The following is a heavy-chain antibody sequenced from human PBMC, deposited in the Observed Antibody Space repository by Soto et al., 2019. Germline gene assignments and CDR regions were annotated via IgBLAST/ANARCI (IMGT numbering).Heavy chain of an antibody. Sequence: QITLKESGPTLVKPTQTLTLTCTCSGFSLSTTGVGVGWIRQPPGKALEWLALIYWDDDKRYNPSLKSRLTITKDTSKNQVVLTMTNMDPVDTATYYCVQSRCGGDCLQSYSSHSYYGLDVWGQGTTVTVSS. J-gene: IGHJ6*02. CDR3: VQSRCGGDCLQSYSSHSYYGLDV. CDR2: IYWDDDK. V-gene: IGHV2-5*02. CDR1: GFSLSTTGVG. D-gene: IGHD2-21*01.